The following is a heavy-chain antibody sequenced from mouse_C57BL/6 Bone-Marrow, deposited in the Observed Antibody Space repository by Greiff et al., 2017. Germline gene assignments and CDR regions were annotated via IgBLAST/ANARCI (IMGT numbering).Heavy chain of an antibody. CDR3: ARANWDFAY. J-gene: IGHJ3*01. Sequence: EVQVVESGGGLVKPGGSLKLSCAASGFTFSSYAMSWVRQTPEKRLEWVATISDGGSYTYYPDNVKDRFTISRDNAKNNLYLQMSHLKSEDTAMYYCARANWDFAYWGQGTLVTVSA. D-gene: IGHD4-1*01. CDR1: GFTFSSYA. CDR2: ISDGGSYT. V-gene: IGHV5-4*01.